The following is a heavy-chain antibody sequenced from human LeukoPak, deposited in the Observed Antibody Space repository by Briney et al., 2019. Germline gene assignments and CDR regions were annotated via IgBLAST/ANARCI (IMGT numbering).Heavy chain of an antibody. CDR1: GFTFSSYE. D-gene: IGHD3-22*01. CDR2: ISSSGSTI. Sequence: GGSLRLSCAASGFTFSSYEMNWVRQAPGKGLEWVSYISSSGSTIYYADSVKGRFTISRDNAKNSLYLQMNSLRAEDTAVYYCAAYDSSGYYHILDYWGQGTLVTVSS. CDR3: AAYDSSGYYHILDY. J-gene: IGHJ4*02. V-gene: IGHV3-48*03.